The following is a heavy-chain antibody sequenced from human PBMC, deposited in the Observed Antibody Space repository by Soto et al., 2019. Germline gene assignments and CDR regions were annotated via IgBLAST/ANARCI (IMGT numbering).Heavy chain of an antibody. CDR1: GYTFTSYG. CDR2: ISAYNGNT. CDR3: GRDPDDGLYYYDSSHYSMDV. D-gene: IGHD3-22*01. V-gene: IGHV1-18*01. J-gene: IGHJ6*02. Sequence: ASVKVSCKASGYTFTSYGISWVRQAPGQGLEWMGWISAYNGNTNYAQKLQGRVTMTTDTSTSTAYMELRSLRSDDTAVYYCGRDPDDGLYYYDSSHYSMDVWGQGTTVTVSS.